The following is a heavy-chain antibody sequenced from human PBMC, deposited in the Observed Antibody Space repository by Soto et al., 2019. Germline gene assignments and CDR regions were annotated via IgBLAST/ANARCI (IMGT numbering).Heavy chain of an antibody. CDR2: ISWNSGSI. J-gene: IGHJ6*03. V-gene: IGHV3-9*01. CDR3: AKDATLYYYYYMDV. D-gene: IGHD1-1*01. Sequence: EVQLVESGGGLVQPGRSLRLSCAASGFTFDDYAMHWVRQAPGKGLEWVSGISWNSGSIGYVDSVKGRFTISRDNAKNSLYLQMNSLRAEDTALYYCAKDATLYYYYYMDVWGKGTTVTVSS. CDR1: GFTFDDYA.